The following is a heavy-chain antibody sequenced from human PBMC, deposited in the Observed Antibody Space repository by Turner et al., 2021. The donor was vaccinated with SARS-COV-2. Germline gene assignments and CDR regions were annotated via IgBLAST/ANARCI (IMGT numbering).Heavy chain of an antibody. V-gene: IGHV3-21*01. CDR2: ISSRSSYI. CDR1: GFTFSSYS. CDR3: ARDFDDFWSGYYGRAFDI. D-gene: IGHD3-3*01. Sequence: EVQLVESGGGLVKPGGSLSLSCAASGFTFSSYSMNWVRQAPGKGLEWVSSISSRSSYIYYADSVKGRFTISRDNAKNSLYLQMDSLRAEDTAVYYCARDFDDFWSGYYGRAFDIWGQGTMVTVSS. J-gene: IGHJ3*02.